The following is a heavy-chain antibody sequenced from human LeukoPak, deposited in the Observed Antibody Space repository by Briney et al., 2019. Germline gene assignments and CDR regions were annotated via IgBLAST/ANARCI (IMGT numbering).Heavy chain of an antibody. CDR1: GFTFTYAW. J-gene: IGHJ6*04. CDR3: ARRYCTSTTCFFYMDV. CDR2: ISGRNDST. D-gene: IGHD2-2*01. V-gene: IGHV3-23*01. Sequence: GGSLRLSCVASGFTFTYAWMSWVRQAPGKGLEWVSAISGRNDSTKYADSVKGRFTISRDNSRNTLFLQMNSLRAEDTAVYYCARRYCTSTTCFFYMDVWGRGTTVTVSS.